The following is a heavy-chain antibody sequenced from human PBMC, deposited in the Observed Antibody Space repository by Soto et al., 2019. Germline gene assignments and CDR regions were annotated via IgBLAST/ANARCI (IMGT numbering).Heavy chain of an antibody. CDR3: ARRDDFWSGKYYYYGMDV. CDR2: IYPGDSDT. Sequence: GESLKISCKGSGYSFTSYWIGWVRQMPGKGLEWMGIIYPGDSDTRYSPSFQGQVTISADKSISTAYLQWSSLKASDTAMYYCARRDDFWSGKYYYYGMDVWGQGTTVTV. D-gene: IGHD3-3*01. CDR1: GYSFTSYW. J-gene: IGHJ6*02. V-gene: IGHV5-51*01.